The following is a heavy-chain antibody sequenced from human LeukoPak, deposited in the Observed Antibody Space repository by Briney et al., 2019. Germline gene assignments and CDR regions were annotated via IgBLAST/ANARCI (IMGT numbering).Heavy chain of an antibody. J-gene: IGHJ5*02. Sequence: SVKVSCKASGGTFSSYAISWVRQAPGQGLEWMGGIIPIFGTANYAQKFQGRVTITTDESTSTAYMELSSLRSEDTAVYYCARDLGYCSSTSCYSGFDPWGQGTLVTVSS. CDR1: GGTFSSYA. CDR2: IIPIFGTA. CDR3: ARDLGYCSSTSCYSGFDP. D-gene: IGHD2-2*01. V-gene: IGHV1-69*05.